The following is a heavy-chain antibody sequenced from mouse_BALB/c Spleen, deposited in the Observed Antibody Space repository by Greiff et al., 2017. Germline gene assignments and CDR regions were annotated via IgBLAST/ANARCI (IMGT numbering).Heavy chain of an antibody. D-gene: IGHD2-4*01. V-gene: IGHV5-4*02. CDR3: ARDQGITTGGVDY. J-gene: IGHJ2*01. Sequence: EVQGVESGGGLVKPGGSLKLSCAASGFTFSDYYMYWVRQTPEKRLEWVATISDGGSYTYYPDSVKGRFTISRDNAKNNLYLQMSSLKSEDTAMYYCARDQGITTGGVDYWGQGTTLTVSS. CDR1: GFTFSDYY. CDR2: ISDGGSYT.